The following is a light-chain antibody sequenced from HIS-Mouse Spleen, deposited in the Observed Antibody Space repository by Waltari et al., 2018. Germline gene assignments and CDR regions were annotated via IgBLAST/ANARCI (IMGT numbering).Light chain of an antibody. CDR2: SNN. V-gene: IGLV1-44*01. CDR3: AAWDDSLNGPV. J-gene: IGLJ2*01. Sequence: QSVLTQPPSASGTPGQRVTISCSASSSNIGRTTVNWYQQLPGTAPKLLIYSNNQRPSGVPDRFSGSKSGTSASLAISGLQSEDEADYYCAAWDDSLNGPVFGGGTKLTVL. CDR1: SSNIGRTT.